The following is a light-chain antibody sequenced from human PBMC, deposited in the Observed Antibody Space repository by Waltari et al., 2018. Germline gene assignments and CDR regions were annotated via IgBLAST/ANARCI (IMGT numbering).Light chain of an antibody. Sequence: QSALTQPASVSGSPGQSITISCTGTRSDVGGYNYVSWFQQHPGKAPKLMIYDVSNSPSGVSNRFSSSKSGNTASLTISGLQAEDEADYYCSSYTSSNTLVFGGGTKLTVL. J-gene: IGLJ2*01. CDR3: SSYTSSNTLV. V-gene: IGLV2-14*03. CDR2: DVS. CDR1: RSDVGGYNY.